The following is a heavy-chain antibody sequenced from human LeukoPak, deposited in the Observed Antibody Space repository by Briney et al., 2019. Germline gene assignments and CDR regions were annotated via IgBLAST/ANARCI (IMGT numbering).Heavy chain of an antibody. CDR1: GGTISRYV. J-gene: IGHJ4*02. CDR2: IIPIFGTT. CDR3: ARGLTTDYGDYSYFDY. Sequence: GASVKVSCKASGGTISRYVISWVRQAPGQGLEWMGGIIPIFGTTNYAQKFQGRVTITADESTSTAYMELSSLRSEDTAVYYCARGLTTDYGDYSYFDYWGQGTLVTVSS. D-gene: IGHD4-17*01. V-gene: IGHV1-69*13.